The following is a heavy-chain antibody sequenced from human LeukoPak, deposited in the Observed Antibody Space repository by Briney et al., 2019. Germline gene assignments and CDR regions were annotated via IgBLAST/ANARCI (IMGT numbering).Heavy chain of an antibody. CDR3: AISPPQYYHDSSGYYG. CDR1: GGSISSSNW. CDR2: IYHSGST. J-gene: IGHJ4*02. Sequence: SETLSLTCAVSGGSISSSNWWSWVRQPPGKGLEWIGEIYHSGSTNYNPSLKSRVTISVDKSKNQFSLKLSSVTAADTAVYYCAISPPQYYHDSSGYYGWGQGTLVTVSS. D-gene: IGHD3-22*01. V-gene: IGHV4-4*02.